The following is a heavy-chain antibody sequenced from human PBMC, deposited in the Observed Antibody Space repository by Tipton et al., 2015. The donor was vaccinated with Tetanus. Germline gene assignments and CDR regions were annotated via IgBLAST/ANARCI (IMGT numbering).Heavy chain of an antibody. CDR2: TYHTGGT. CDR1: GVSIRNGGYS. CDR3: ARAPYNSPGKFYFDS. D-gene: IGHD1-1*01. Sequence: VKPSQTLSLTCAVSGVSIRNGGYSWNWIRQPPGKGLEWIGYTYHTGGTYFNPSLKSRVTISVDRSNDQFSLHLTSVTAADTALYFCARAPYNSPGKFYFDSWGQGILVAVSS. V-gene: IGHV4-30-2*01. J-gene: IGHJ4*02.